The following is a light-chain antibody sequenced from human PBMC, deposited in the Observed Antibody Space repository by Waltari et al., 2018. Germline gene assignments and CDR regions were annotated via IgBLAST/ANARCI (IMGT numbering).Light chain of an antibody. V-gene: IGLV2-11*01. CDR2: EVD. Sequence: QSALTQPRSVSGSPGQSVTIPCTGTSSDVGGYTYFSWYQQPPGKAPKLTVYEVDKRPSGVPDRFSGSKSGNTASLTVSGLQAEDEADYYCCSYAGSYTPWVFGGGTELTVL. CDR3: CSYAGSYTPWV. J-gene: IGLJ3*02. CDR1: SSDVGGYTY.